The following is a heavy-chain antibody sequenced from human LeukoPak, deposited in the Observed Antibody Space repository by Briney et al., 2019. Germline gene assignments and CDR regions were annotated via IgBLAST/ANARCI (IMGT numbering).Heavy chain of an antibody. CDR1: GFIFSKYP. V-gene: IGHV3-64*01. J-gene: IGHJ4*02. D-gene: IGHD1-26*01. CDR2: MCSTGTTT. CDR3: ARLIVGPTSRYFDL. Sequence: GGSLRLSCAAFGFIFSKYPMHWVRQTPGKGLEYVSAMCSTGTTTYYANSVKNRFIISRDNSKNILYLQMGSLTTEDMAVYYCARLIVGPTSRYFDLWGQGTLVTVSS.